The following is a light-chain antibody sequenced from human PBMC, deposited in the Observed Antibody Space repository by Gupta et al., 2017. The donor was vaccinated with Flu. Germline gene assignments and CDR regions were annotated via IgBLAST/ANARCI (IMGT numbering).Light chain of an antibody. V-gene: IGKV1-9*01. CDR1: QGISSY. J-gene: IGKJ4*01. Sequence: DIQLTQSPSFLSASVGDRVTITCRASQGISSYLAWYQQKPGKAPKLLIYAASTLQRGVQSRFSGSGDGTEFTLTISSRQPEDFATYYCQQRNNDPPVFTFGGGTKVEIK. CDR3: QQRNNDPPVFT. CDR2: AAS.